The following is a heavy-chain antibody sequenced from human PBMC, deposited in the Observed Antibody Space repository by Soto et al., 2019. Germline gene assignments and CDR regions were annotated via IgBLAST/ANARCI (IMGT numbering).Heavy chain of an antibody. V-gene: IGHV3-11*01. CDR3: ARDKEQQLVRYHYFDY. CDR2: ISSSGSTI. Sequence: QVQLVESGGGLVKPGGSLRLSCAASGFTFSDYYMSWIRQAPGKGLEWVSYISSSGSTIYYADSVKGRFTISRDNAKNSLYLKMNSLRAEDTAVYYCARDKEQQLVRYHYFDYWGQGTLVTVSS. D-gene: IGHD6-13*01. J-gene: IGHJ4*02. CDR1: GFTFSDYY.